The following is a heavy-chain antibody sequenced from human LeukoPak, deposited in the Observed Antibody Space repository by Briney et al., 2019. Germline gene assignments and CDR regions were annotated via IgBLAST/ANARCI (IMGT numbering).Heavy chain of an antibody. CDR2: LYPSGST. CDR1: GSSISKYS. V-gene: IGHV4-4*07. D-gene: IGHD1-26*01. J-gene: IGHJ5*02. CDR3: ARAPRGSLGDWFDP. Sequence: PSETLTLTCTVSGSSISKYSMSWVRQPPGKGLEWISRLYPSGSTTYNPSLKKRLTISADTSTNKLFLKRSSVTAAATAVYYCARAPRGSLGDWFDPWGQGNLVTVSS.